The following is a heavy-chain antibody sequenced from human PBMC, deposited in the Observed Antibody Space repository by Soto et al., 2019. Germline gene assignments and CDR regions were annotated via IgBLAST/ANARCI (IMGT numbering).Heavy chain of an antibody. V-gene: IGHV4-30-4*01. Sequence: QVQLQESGPGLVKSSQTLSLTCTVSGGSISSGDYFWSWIRQPPGKGLVWIGYIYSTGSTYYNPSLKSRVTISVDTSKNQFSLTLTSVTAADTAVYFCARRMPIDSYPFDYWGQGSLVTVSS. CDR3: ARRMPIDSYPFDY. J-gene: IGHJ4*02. CDR2: IYSTGST. CDR1: GGSISSGDYF. D-gene: IGHD2-2*01.